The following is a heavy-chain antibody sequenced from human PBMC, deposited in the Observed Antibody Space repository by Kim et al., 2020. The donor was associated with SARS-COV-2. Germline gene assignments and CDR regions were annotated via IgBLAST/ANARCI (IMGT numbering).Heavy chain of an antibody. D-gene: IGHD3-22*01. V-gene: IGHV3-15*01. Sequence: GGSLRLSCAASGFTFSNAWMSWVRQAPGKGLEWVGRIKSKTDGGTTDYAATGKGRFTISRDDSNNTLYLQMNSLKTEDTAVYYCTTDLSYYYDSSGYRYFGYRGQGTLVPVFS. J-gene: IGHJ4*02. CDR2: IKSKTDGGTT. CDR3: TTDLSYYYDSSGYRYFGY. CDR1: GFTFSNAW.